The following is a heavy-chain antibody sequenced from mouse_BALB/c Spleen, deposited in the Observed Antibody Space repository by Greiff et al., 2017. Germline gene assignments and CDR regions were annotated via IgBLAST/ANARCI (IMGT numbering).Heavy chain of an antibody. CDR1: GYTFTSYY. CDR3: TRGGVTGTDFDV. J-gene: IGHJ1*01. D-gene: IGHD4-1*01. CDR2: INPSNGGT. Sequence: QVQLQQPGAELVKPGASVKLSCKASGYTFTSYYMYWVKQRPGQGLEWIGGINPSNGGTNFNEKFKSKATLTVDKSSSTAYMQLSSLTSEDSAVYYCTRGGVTGTDFDVCGAGTTVTVSS. V-gene: IGHV1S81*02.